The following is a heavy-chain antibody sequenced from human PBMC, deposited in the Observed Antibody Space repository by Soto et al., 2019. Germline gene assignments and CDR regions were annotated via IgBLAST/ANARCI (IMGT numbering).Heavy chain of an antibody. D-gene: IGHD3-10*01. CDR2: IYYSGST. CDR1: GGSISSGGYY. J-gene: IGHJ3*02. Sequence: QVQLQESGPGLVKPSQTLSLTCTVSGGSISSGGYYCSWIRQHPGKGLEWIGYIYYSGSTYYNPSLKSRVTISVDTSKNQFSLELSSVTAADTAVYYCARDGGGGAFDIWGQGTMVTVSS. V-gene: IGHV4-31*03. CDR3: ARDGGGGAFDI.